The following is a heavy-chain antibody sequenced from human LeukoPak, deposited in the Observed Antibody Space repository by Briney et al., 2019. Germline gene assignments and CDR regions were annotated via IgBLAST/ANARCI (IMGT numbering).Heavy chain of an antibody. D-gene: IGHD5-24*01. J-gene: IGHJ6*02. CDR1: GGSISSYY. V-gene: IGHV4-59*01. CDR3: ARGGPNSRYYYYGMDV. Sequence: SETLSLTCTVSGGSISSYYWSWIRQPPGKGLEWIGYIYYSGSTNYNPSLKSRVTISVVTSKNQFSLKVSSVTAADTAVYYCARGGPNSRYYYYGMDVWGQGTTVTVSS. CDR2: IYYSGST.